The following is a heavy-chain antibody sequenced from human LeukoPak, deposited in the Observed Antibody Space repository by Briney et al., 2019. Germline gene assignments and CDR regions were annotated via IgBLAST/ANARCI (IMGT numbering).Heavy chain of an antibody. CDR2: ISGSGGST. D-gene: IGHD2-15*01. Sequence: PGGSLRLSCAASGFTFSSYAMSWVRQAPGKGLEWVSAISGSGGSTYYADSVKGWFTISRDNSKNTLFLQMNSLRAEDTAVYYCAKNLYCGGGSCYPSALGMDVWGQGTTVTVSS. J-gene: IGHJ6*02. V-gene: IGHV3-23*01. CDR1: GFTFSSYA. CDR3: AKNLYCGGGSCYPSALGMDV.